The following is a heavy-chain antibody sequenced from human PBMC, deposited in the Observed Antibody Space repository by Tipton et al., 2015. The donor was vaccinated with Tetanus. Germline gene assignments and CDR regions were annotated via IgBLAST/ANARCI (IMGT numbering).Heavy chain of an antibody. V-gene: IGHV1-46*01. J-gene: IGHJ5*02. Sequence: QLVQSGAEVKEPGASVKISCRASGYTFTDYYILWVRRAPGQGLEWMGIIHPGGGRTTYAQGLQGRVILTREKSTSTVYLHLNSLRSDDTAVYFCARDAVYGSGSFYSDWFDPWGQGTLVTVSS. CDR2: IHPGGGRT. CDR1: GYTFTDYY. CDR3: ARDAVYGSGSFYSDWFDP. D-gene: IGHD3-10*01.